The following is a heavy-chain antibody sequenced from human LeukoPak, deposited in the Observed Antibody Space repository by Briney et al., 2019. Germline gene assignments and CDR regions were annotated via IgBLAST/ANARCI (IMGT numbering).Heavy chain of an antibody. CDR1: GFTFSSYA. V-gene: IGHV3-30-3*01. J-gene: IGHJ3*02. CDR2: ISYDGSNK. Sequence: GGSLRLSCAASGFTFSSYAMHWVRQAPGKGLEWVAVISYDGSNKYYADSVKGRFTISRDSSKSTLFLQMNSLRAEDTAVYYCARDDVLRSRAFDIWGQGTMLTVSS. CDR3: ARDDVLRSRAFDI. D-gene: IGHD5/OR15-5a*01.